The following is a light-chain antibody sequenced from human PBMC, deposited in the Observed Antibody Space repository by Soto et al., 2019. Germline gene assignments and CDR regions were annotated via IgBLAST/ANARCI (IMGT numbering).Light chain of an antibody. CDR2: GAS. CDR3: QQYGSSPPT. Sequence: IVFTQSPCTLSLSPGERTTLSCMASQSISRYLAWYQQKPGQGPRLLIYGASSRATGTPDRFSGSGSGTDFTLTINRLEPEDFALYYCQQYGSSPPTFGQGTKVDIK. CDR1: QSISRY. J-gene: IGKJ1*01. V-gene: IGKV3-20*01.